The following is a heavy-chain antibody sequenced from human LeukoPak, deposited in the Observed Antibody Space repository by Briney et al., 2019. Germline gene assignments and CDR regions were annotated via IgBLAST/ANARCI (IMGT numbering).Heavy chain of an antibody. V-gene: IGHV1-2*02. Sequence: GASVKVSCKASGYTFTGYYMHWVRQAPGQGLEWMGWINPNSGGTNYAQKFQGRVTMTRDTSISTAYMELSRLRSDDTAVYYCARDRSPYYDFRSGHDYWGQGTLVTVSS. CDR2: INPNSGGT. J-gene: IGHJ4*02. D-gene: IGHD3-3*01. CDR3: ARDRSPYYDFRSGHDY. CDR1: GYTFTGYY.